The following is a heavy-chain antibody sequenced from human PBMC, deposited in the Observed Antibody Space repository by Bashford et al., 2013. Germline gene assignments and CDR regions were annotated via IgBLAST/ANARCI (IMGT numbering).Heavy chain of an antibody. CDR2: IYYSGST. J-gene: IGHJ4*02. Sequence: SETLSLTCTVSGGSISSGDYYWSWIRQPPGKGLEWIGYIYYSGSTYYNPSLKSRVTISVDTSKNQFSLKLSSVTAADTAVYYCARGTYYYDSSGYYHLDYWGQGTLVTVSS. D-gene: IGHD3-22*01. V-gene: IGHV4-30-4*01. CDR1: GGSISSGDYY. CDR3: ARGTYYYDSSGYYHLDY.